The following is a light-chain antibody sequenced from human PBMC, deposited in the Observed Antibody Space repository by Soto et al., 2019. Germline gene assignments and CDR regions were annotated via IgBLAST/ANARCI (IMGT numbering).Light chain of an antibody. CDR3: QQRTNWPGGP. Sequence: EIVLTQSPATLSLSPGERATLSCRASQSVSSYLAWFQQKPGQAPRLLIYDASNRATGIPARFSGSGSGTDFPPTISSLEPEDFAVYYCQQRTNWPGGPFGQGTKLEIK. V-gene: IGKV3-11*01. CDR2: DAS. CDR1: QSVSSY. J-gene: IGKJ2*01.